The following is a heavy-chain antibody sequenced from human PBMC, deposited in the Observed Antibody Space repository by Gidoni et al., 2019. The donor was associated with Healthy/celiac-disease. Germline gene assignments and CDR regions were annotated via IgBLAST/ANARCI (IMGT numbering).Heavy chain of an antibody. Sequence: QVQLQQWGAGLLKPSETLSLTCAAYGGSFSAYYWSGIRQPPGKGLGWIGENNHSGSTNYNPSLKSRVTISVDTSKNQFSLKLSSVTAADTAVYYCARAAPYYYYGMDVWGQGTTVTVSS. CDR3: ARAAPYYYYGMDV. CDR1: GGSFSAYY. CDR2: NNHSGST. J-gene: IGHJ6*02. V-gene: IGHV4-34*01.